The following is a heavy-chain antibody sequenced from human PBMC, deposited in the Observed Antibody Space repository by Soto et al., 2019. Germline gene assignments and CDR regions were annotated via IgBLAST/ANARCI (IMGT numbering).Heavy chain of an antibody. Sequence: SETLSLTCAVYGGSFSGYYWTWIRQPPGTGLEWIGEINHSGSTNYNPSLKSRVTISVDTSKNQFSLKLTSVTAADTAVYYCARVTSAVANFDYWCQGTLVT. CDR2: INHSGST. V-gene: IGHV4-34*01. J-gene: IGHJ4*02. CDR1: GGSFSGYY. D-gene: IGHD6-19*01. CDR3: ARVTSAVANFDY.